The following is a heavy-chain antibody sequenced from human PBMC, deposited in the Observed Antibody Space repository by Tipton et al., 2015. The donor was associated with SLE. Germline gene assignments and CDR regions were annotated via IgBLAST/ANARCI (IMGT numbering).Heavy chain of an antibody. D-gene: IGHD5-18*01. CDR1: GGSISSSSHY. CDR3: ASGEVDTAMDDAFDI. Sequence: TLSLTCTVSGGSISSSSHYWSWIRQPPGKGLEWIGYIYYSGSTNYNPSLKSRVTISVDTSKNQFSLKLSSVTAADTAVYYCASGEVDTAMDDAFDIWGQGTMVTVSS. J-gene: IGHJ3*02. CDR2: IYYSGST. V-gene: IGHV4-61*01.